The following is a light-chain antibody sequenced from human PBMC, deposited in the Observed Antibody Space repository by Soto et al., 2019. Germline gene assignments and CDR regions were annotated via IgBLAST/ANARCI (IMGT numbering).Light chain of an antibody. CDR2: DVS. V-gene: IGKV3-11*01. CDR3: QQRSNWPLT. J-gene: IGKJ4*01. Sequence: EIVLTQSPATLSLSPGERATLSCRASQSVDRYLAWFQQKPGQAPRLLIYDVSNRATGIPARFSGSGSGTDFTLTICSLEPEDFAVYYWQQRSNWPLTFGGGTKLEIK. CDR1: QSVDRY.